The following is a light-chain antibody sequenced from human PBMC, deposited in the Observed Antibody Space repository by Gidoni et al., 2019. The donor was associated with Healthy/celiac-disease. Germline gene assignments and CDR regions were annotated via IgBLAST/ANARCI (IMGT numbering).Light chain of an antibody. V-gene: IGLV3-1*01. J-gene: IGLJ2*01. CDR3: QAWDSSTVV. CDR2: QDS. CDR1: KWGDTY. Sequence: SYELTQPPSVSVSPGQTASITCSGDKWGDTYACWYQQKPGQYPVLVIYQDSKRPSGIPERFSGSNSGNTATLTISGTQAMDEADYYCQAWDSSTVVFGGGTKLTVL.